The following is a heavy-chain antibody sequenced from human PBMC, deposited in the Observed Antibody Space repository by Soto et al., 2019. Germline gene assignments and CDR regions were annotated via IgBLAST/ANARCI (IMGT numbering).Heavy chain of an antibody. CDR3: VSGSFPNWFDP. D-gene: IGHD3-10*01. CDR1: GFSLSTGGVG. J-gene: IGHJ5*02. CDR2: LYWDDDK. V-gene: IGHV2-5*04. Sequence: QITLKESGPTLVKPTQTLTLTCTFSGFSLSTGGVGVGWIRQPPGKALEWLALLYWDDDKRYSPSLMSRLTITKDTSKNQVVLTMSNMDLVDTGTYYCVSGSFPNWFDPWGQGILVIVSS.